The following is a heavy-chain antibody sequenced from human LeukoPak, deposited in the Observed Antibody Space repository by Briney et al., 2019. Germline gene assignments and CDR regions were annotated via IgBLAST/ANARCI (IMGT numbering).Heavy chain of an antibody. CDR1: GFTFSISW. CDR3: AKDIPYYDFWSGYQKFDY. D-gene: IGHD3-3*01. Sequence: GGSLRLSCAASGFTFSISWMHWVRQAPGKGLAWVSHINSDGSRTDYADSVKGRFTISRDNSKNTLYLQMNSLRAEDTAVYYCAKDIPYYDFWSGYQKFDYWGQGTLVTVSS. V-gene: IGHV3-74*01. J-gene: IGHJ4*02. CDR2: INSDGSRT.